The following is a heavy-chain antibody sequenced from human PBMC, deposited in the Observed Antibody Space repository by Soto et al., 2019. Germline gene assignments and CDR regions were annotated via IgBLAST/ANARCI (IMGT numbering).Heavy chain of an antibody. Sequence: ASVKVSCKASGYTFSNFGITWVRQAPGQGLEWMGWISGYDGDTNYAPKFKGRVTMTTDRSTSTAYMELRSLRSDDTAVYYCARVPYSSGWYFAFNIWGQGTMVTVSS. CDR1: GYTFSNFG. CDR2: ISGYDGDT. D-gene: IGHD6-19*01. CDR3: ARVPYSSGWYFAFNI. V-gene: IGHV1-18*01. J-gene: IGHJ3*02.